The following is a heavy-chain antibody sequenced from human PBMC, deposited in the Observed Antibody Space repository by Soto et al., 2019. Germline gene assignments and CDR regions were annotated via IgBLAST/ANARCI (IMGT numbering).Heavy chain of an antibody. V-gene: IGHV3-23*01. Sequence: AGGSPRLSCAASGFTFNNYAMNWVRQAPGKGLEWVATISATGGSTYYADSVKGRFTISRDNSKNTLYLQMNGLRVEDTAVYYCAKDRLAGNFDYWGQGTQVTV. J-gene: IGHJ4*02. CDR2: ISATGGST. CDR1: GFTFNNYA. CDR3: AKDRLAGNFDY.